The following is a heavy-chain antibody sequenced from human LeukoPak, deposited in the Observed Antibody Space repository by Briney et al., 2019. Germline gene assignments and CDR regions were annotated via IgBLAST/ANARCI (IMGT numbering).Heavy chain of an antibody. CDR1: GGSISSYY. J-gene: IGHJ4*02. D-gene: IGHD3-16*01. CDR3: ARDPHHDDDADEGFDY. V-gene: IGHV4-39*07. CDR2: VYYTGNT. Sequence: SETLTLTCTVSGGSISSYYWAWIRQPPGKGLEWIGNVYYTGNTYYNPSLKSRVTISVDTSKNQFSLTLSSVTAADTAIYYCARDPHHDDDADEGFDYWGQRTLVTVSS.